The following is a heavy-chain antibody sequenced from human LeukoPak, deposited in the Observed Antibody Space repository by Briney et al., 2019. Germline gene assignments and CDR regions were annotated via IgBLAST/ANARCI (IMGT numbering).Heavy chain of an antibody. D-gene: IGHD3-10*01. V-gene: IGHV4-39*01. CDR2: IYYSGST. CDR1: GGSISSSSYY. Sequence: SEPLSLTCTVSGGSISSSSYYWGWIRQPPGKGLEWIGSIYYSGSTYYNPSLKSRVTISVDTSKNQFSLKLSSVTAADTAVYYCARLLWFGESGDWFDPWGQGTLVTVSS. CDR3: ARLLWFGESGDWFDP. J-gene: IGHJ5*02.